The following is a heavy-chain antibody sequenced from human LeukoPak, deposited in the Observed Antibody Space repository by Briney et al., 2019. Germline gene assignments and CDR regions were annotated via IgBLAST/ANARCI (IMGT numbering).Heavy chain of an antibody. CDR1: GFTFSSYA. Sequence: GGSLRLSCAASGFTFSSYAMHWVRQAPGKGLEWVAVISYDGSNEYRADSVKGRFTISRDKARNSLYLQMNSLRVEDTAVYYCARDHRYAFDNWGHGTLVTVSS. V-gene: IGHV3-30*07. J-gene: IGHJ4*01. CDR2: ISYDGSNE. D-gene: IGHD5-12*01. CDR3: ARDHRYAFDN.